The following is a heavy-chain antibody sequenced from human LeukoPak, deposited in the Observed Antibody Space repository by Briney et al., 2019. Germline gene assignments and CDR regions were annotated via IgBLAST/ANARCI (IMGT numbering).Heavy chain of an antibody. CDR3: AKDPSQYQLLNDY. V-gene: IGHV1-69*04. Sequence: SVKVSCKASGGTFSRYDMNWVRQAPGQGLEWMGRVIPILDITDYAQKFQGRVTITADISTSTAHMELRSLRSEDTAVYYCAKDPSQYQLLNDYWGQGTLVTVSS. CDR2: VIPILDIT. CDR1: GGTFSRYD. D-gene: IGHD2-2*01. J-gene: IGHJ4*02.